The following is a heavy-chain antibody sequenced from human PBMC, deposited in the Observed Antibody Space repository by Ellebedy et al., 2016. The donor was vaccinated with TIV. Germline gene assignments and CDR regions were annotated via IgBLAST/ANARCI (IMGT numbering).Heavy chain of an antibody. Sequence: MPSETLSLTCAISGASVSSRTFAWNWIRQSPSRGLEWLGRTYYVSEWHTDYADSVKSRIIINADTSKNQFSLHLNSVTPEDTAVYYCARFVTGDGRDWRLDYFDYWGQGILVTVSS. CDR3: ARFVTGDGRDWRLDYFDY. V-gene: IGHV6-1*01. J-gene: IGHJ4*02. CDR1: GASVSSRTFA. CDR2: TYYVSEWHT. D-gene: IGHD1-20*01.